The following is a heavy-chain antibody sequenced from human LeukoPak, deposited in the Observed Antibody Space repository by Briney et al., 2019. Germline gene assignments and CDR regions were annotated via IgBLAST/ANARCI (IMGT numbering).Heavy chain of an antibody. CDR3: AIRSRGIAARRTFDY. J-gene: IGHJ4*02. CDR1: GGSISSGDYY. CDR2: IYYSGST. D-gene: IGHD6-6*01. Sequence: NTSQTLSLTCTVSGGSISSGDYYWSWIRQHPGKGLEWIGYIYYSGSTYYNPSLKSRVTISVDTSKNQFSLKLSSVTAADTAVYYCAIRSRGIAARRTFDYWGQGTLVTVSS. V-gene: IGHV4-31*03.